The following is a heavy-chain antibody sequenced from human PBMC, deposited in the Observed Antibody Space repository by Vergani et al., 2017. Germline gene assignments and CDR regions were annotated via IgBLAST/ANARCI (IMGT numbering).Heavy chain of an antibody. CDR2: LSASDRRT. V-gene: IGHV3-23*01. CDR3: AKVGRSEVAGTFGAFDI. J-gene: IGHJ3*02. D-gene: IGHD6-19*01. CDR1: GFTFTAHG. Sequence: EVQLLESGGGSAQPGESLRLSCVASGFTFTAHGLNWVRQAPGKGLEWVSTLSASDRRTHYADSVKGRFTISRDISKNTLFLHMNSLRPEDTAVYYCAKVGRSEVAGTFGAFDICGQGTMVTVSS.